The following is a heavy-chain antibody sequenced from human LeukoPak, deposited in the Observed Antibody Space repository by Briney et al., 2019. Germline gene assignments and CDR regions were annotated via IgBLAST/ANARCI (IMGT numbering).Heavy chain of an antibody. CDR3: ARYDSSGYYNYFAS. CDR1: GGSISSYY. J-gene: IGHJ4*02. D-gene: IGHD3-22*01. V-gene: IGHV4-59*01. CDR2: IYYSGST. Sequence: SETLSLTCTVSGGSISSYYWTWIRQPPGKGLEWIGYIYYSGSTNYNPSLKSRVTISVDTSKNQFSLKLSSVTAADTAVYDCARYDSSGYYNYFASWGQGTLVTVSS.